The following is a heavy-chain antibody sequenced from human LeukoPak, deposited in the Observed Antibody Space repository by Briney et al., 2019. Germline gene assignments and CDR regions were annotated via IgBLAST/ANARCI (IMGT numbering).Heavy chain of an antibody. V-gene: IGHV3-33*01. CDR2: IWYDGSRK. J-gene: IGHJ4*02. Sequence: GGSLRLSCAASGFIFSNYGMHWVRQAPGKGLEWVAVIWYDGSRKYYADSVKGQFTISRDDSKNTLYLQMNSLRAEDTAVYYCARVYSSGWADFDYWGQGTLVTVSS. D-gene: IGHD6-19*01. CDR1: GFIFSNYG. CDR3: ARVYSSGWADFDY.